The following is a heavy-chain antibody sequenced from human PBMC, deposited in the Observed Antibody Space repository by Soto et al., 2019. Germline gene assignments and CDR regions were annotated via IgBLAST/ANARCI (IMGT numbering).Heavy chain of an antibody. CDR1: GGSISSGDYY. CDR3: ARGEGGDLPAAIDY. V-gene: IGHV4-30-4*01. Sequence: SEPLSLTCTVSGGSISSGDYYWSWIRQPPGKGLEWIGYIYYSGSTYYNPSLKSRVTISVDTSKNQFSLKLSSVTAADTAVYYCARGEGGDLPAAIDYWGQGTLVTASS. J-gene: IGHJ4*02. CDR2: IYYSGST. D-gene: IGHD2-2*01.